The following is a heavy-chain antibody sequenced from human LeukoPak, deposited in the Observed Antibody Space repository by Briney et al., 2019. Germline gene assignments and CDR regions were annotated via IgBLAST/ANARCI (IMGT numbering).Heavy chain of an antibody. CDR3: AKVPGSSSWVLVQRLDEAFDI. Sequence: GGSLRLSCAASGVTFSTYGMRWVRQAPGKGLEWVAYIRYDGSNKYYADSVKGGFTVSRDNSKYTVYLQMNSLRAEDTAVYYCAKVPGSSSWVLVQRLDEAFDIWGQGTMDTVSS. CDR2: IRYDGSNK. J-gene: IGHJ3*02. V-gene: IGHV3-30*02. CDR1: GVTFSTYG. D-gene: IGHD6-13*01.